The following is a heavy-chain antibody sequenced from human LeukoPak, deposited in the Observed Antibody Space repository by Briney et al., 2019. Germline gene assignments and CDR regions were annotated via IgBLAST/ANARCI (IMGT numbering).Heavy chain of an antibody. V-gene: IGHV4-30-2*01. CDR3: ARLLGYCSGGSCYSFDY. CDR2: IYHSGST. D-gene: IGHD2-15*01. CDR1: GGSISSGGYS. Sequence: PSETLSLTCAVSGGSISSGGYSWSWIRQPPGKGLEWIGYIYHSGSTYYNPSLKSRVTISVDKSKNQFSLKLSSVTAADTAVYYCARLLGYCSGGSCYSFDYWGQGTLVTVSS. J-gene: IGHJ4*02.